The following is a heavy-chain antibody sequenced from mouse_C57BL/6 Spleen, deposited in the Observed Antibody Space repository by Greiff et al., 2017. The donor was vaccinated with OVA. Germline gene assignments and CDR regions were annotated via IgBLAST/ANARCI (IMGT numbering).Heavy chain of an antibody. V-gene: IGHV1-59*01. CDR3: ARSGGSSYDYFDY. CDR2: IDPSDSYT. CDR1: GYTFTSYW. J-gene: IGHJ2*01. D-gene: IGHD1-1*01. Sequence: QVQLQQPGAELVRPGTSVKLSCKASGYTFTSYWMHWVKQRPGQGLEWIGVIDPSDSYTNYNPKFKGKATLTVDTSSSTAYMQLSSLTSEDSAVYYCARSGGSSYDYFDYWGQGTTLTVSS.